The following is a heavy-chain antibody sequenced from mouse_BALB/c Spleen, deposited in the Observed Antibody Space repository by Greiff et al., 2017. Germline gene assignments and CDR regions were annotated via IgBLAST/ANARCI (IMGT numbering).Heavy chain of an antibody. V-gene: IGHV10-1*02. D-gene: IGHD2-1*01. CDR1: GFTFNTYA. CDR2: IRSKSNNYAT. J-gene: IGHJ3*01. Sequence: EVQLVESGGGLVQPKGSLKLSCAASGFTFNTYAMNWVRQAPGKGLEWVARIRSKSNNYATYYADSVKDRFTISRDDSQSMLYLQMNNLKTEDTAMYYCVRQNYGNYVGAYWGQGTLVTVSA. CDR3: VRQNYGNYVGAY.